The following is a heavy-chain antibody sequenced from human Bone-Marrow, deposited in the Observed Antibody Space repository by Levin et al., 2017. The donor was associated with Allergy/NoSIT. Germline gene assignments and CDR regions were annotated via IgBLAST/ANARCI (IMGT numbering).Heavy chain of an antibody. CDR3: AKGAYFYDSSGYD. J-gene: IGHJ4*02. D-gene: IGHD3-22*01. V-gene: IGHV3-9*01. CDR1: GFTFDDYT. Sequence: GGSLRLSCAASGFTFDDYTMHWVRQVPGKGLEWVSGISWNSGSIDYADSVKGRFTISRDNAKSSLFLQMNSLRAEDTAFYYCAKGAYFYDSSGYDWGQGTLVTVSS. CDR2: ISWNSGSI.